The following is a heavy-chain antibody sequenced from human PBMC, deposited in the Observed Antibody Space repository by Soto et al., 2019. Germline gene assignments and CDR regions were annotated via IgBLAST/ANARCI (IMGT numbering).Heavy chain of an antibody. V-gene: IGHV1-18*01. Sequence: QVQLVQSGAEVKKPGASVKVSCKASGYTFTSYGISWVRQAPGQGLEWMGWISAYNGNTNYAQKLQGRVTMTTDTYTSSAYVEMSRLRSDDTAVCSCVRSAGMSGERSYWGPGTPVTVSS. CDR3: VRSAGMSGERSY. CDR2: ISAYNGNT. D-gene: IGHD3-16*01. CDR1: GYTFTSYG. J-gene: IGHJ4*02.